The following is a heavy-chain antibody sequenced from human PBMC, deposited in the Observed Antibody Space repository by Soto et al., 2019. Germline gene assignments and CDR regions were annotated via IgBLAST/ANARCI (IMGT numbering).Heavy chain of an antibody. Sequence: SETLSLTCTVSGGSISSGDYYWSWIRQPPGKGLEWIGYIYYSGSTYYNPSLKSRVTISVDTSKNQFSLKLSSVTAADTAVYYCAREKRRDIWLAPNWFDPWGQGTLVTVSS. CDR1: GGSISSGDYY. CDR3: AREKRRDIWLAPNWFDP. CDR2: IYYSGST. J-gene: IGHJ5*02. D-gene: IGHD2-15*01. V-gene: IGHV4-30-4*01.